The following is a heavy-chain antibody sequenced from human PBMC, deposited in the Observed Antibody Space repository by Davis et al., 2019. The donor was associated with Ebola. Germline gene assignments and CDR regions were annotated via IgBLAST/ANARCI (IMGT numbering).Heavy chain of an antibody. CDR1: GGSFSGYY. CDR2: INHSGST. V-gene: IGHV4-34*01. CDR3: ARGMITFGGVIAPFDP. D-gene: IGHD3-16*02. J-gene: IGHJ5*02. Sequence: MPSETLSLTCAVYGGSFSGYYWSWIRQPPGKGLEWIGEINHSGSTNYNPSLKSRVTISVDTSKNQFSLKLSSVTAADTAVYYCARGMITFGGVIAPFDPWGQGTLVTVSS.